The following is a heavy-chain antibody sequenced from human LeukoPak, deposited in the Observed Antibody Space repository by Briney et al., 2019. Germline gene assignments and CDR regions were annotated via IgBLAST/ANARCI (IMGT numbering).Heavy chain of an antibody. V-gene: IGHV4-34*01. CDR3: AKGPGWLPQAFDY. D-gene: IGHD3-22*01. CDR1: GGSFSGYY. Sequence: PSETLSLTCAVYGGSFSGYYWSWIRQPPGKGLEWIGEISHSGSTNYNPSLKSRVTISVDTSKNQFSLKLSSVTAADTAVYYCAKGPGWLPQAFDYLGQGTLVTGSS. J-gene: IGHJ4*02. CDR2: ISHSGST.